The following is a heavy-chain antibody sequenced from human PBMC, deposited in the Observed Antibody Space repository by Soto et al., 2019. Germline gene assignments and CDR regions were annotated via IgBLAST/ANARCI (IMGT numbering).Heavy chain of an antibody. Sequence: LSLTCTVSGGSISSVDYYWSWIRQPPGKGLEWIGYIYYSGSTYYNPSLKSRVTISVDTSKNQFSLKLSSVTAADTAVYYCARDRVWIVNYYYYGMDVWGQGTTVT. D-gene: IGHD5-12*01. J-gene: IGHJ6*02. V-gene: IGHV4-30-4*01. CDR1: GGSISSVDYY. CDR3: ARDRVWIVNYYYYGMDV. CDR2: IYYSGST.